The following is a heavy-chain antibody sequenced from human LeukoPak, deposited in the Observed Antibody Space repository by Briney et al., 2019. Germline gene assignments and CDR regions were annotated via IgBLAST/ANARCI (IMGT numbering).Heavy chain of an antibody. D-gene: IGHD3-10*01. CDR3: AREREESYGMDV. V-gene: IGHV3-7*01. J-gene: IGHJ6*02. CDR2: IKKDGGEK. CDR1: GFTFSSYW. Sequence: GGSLRLSCAASGFTFSSYWMSWVRQAPGKGLEWVANIKKDGGEKYYVDSVKGRFTISRDNAKNSLSLQMNSLRAEDTAVYCCAREREESYGMDVWGQGTTVIVSS.